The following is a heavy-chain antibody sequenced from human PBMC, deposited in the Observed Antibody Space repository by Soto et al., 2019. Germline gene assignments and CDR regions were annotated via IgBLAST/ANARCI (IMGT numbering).Heavy chain of an antibody. CDR3: ARDGDVNTGFGKDY. J-gene: IGHJ4*02. V-gene: IGHV3-33*01. D-gene: IGHD3-16*01. CDR1: GFTFSSYC. Sequence: GGSLRLSYAASGFTFSSYCMRWVRHSPGKGLEWVAFIWHDGGNKFYAESVKGRFTISRDNSKNTLYLQMTSLSAEDTAMYYCARDGDVNTGFGKDYWGQGTLVTVSS. CDR2: IWHDGGNK.